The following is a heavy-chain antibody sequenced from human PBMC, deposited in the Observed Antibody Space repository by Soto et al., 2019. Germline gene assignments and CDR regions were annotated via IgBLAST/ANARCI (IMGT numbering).Heavy chain of an antibody. CDR3: ASGGRGYYNY. J-gene: IGHJ4*02. CDR1: GFTFGPYW. Sequence: EVQLVESGGGLVQPGGSLRLSCAASGFTFGPYWMHWVRQVPGKGLVWLSRINSDGSSTNYADSVKGRFTISRDNAKSTLSLQMHSLRAEDTAVYYCASGGRGYYNYWGQGTLVTVSS. CDR2: INSDGSST. D-gene: IGHD3-22*01. V-gene: IGHV3-74*01.